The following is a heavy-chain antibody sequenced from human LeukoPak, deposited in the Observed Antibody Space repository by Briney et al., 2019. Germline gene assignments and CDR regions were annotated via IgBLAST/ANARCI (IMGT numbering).Heavy chain of an antibody. D-gene: IGHD1-26*01. Sequence: SETLSLTCTVSGGSISSSSYYWGWIRQPPGKGLEWIASIYYSGSTYYNPSLKTRVTIYVDTSKKQFSLKLSSVTAADTAVYYCARHDVYSGSYYGAPTRPRGAFDIWGQGTMVTVSS. CDR3: ARHDVYSGSYYGAPTRPRGAFDI. CDR2: IYYSGST. J-gene: IGHJ3*02. V-gene: IGHV4-39*01. CDR1: GGSISSSSYY.